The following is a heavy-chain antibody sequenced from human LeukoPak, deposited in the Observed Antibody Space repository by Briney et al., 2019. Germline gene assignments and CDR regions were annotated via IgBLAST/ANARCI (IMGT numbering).Heavy chain of an antibody. Sequence: GGSLRLSCVASGFTFSSSAIHWVRQAPGRGLEWVAVISYDGSNKYYGDSVKGQFTISRDNSKNTVYLQMNSLRPEDTAVYHCARGNSGIYSHFDFWGQGTLVTVSS. J-gene: IGHJ4*02. CDR3: ARGNSGIYSHFDF. V-gene: IGHV3-30-3*01. D-gene: IGHD1-26*01. CDR2: ISYDGSNK. CDR1: GFTFSSSA.